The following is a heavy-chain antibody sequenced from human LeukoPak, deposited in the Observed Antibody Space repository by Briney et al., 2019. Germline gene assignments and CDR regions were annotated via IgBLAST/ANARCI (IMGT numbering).Heavy chain of an antibody. CDR3: AKDGLYYDGSAHVYYFDY. CDR1: GFTFSGYA. J-gene: IGHJ4*02. D-gene: IGHD3-22*01. Sequence: GGSLRLSCAASGFTFSGYAMTWVRQAPGKGLEWVSSITGSGDYTYYIDSVKGRFTISIDNFKNILYLQMNSLRGEDTALYYCAKDGLYYDGSAHVYYFDYLGQGTRVAVSS. CDR2: ITGSGDYT. V-gene: IGHV3-23*01.